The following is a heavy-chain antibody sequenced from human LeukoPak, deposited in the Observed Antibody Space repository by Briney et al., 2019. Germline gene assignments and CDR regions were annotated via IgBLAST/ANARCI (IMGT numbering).Heavy chain of an antibody. Sequence: GGSLRLSCAASGFTFSLYAMNWVRQAPGKGLEWVSYINDDSSDIHYAGSVRGRFTISRDDARKTLYLQLSSLRVEDTAVYYCARDYKYAFDNWGQGTLVTVSS. D-gene: IGHD5-24*01. J-gene: IGHJ4*02. CDR1: GFTFSLYA. CDR3: ARDYKYAFDN. V-gene: IGHV3-21*05. CDR2: INDDSSDI.